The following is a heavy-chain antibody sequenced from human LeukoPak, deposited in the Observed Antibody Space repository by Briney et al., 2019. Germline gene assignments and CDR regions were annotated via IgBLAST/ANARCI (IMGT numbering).Heavy chain of an antibody. CDR2: IKRDGSEK. CDR3: ARPTGTGWFDP. Sequence: GGSLRLSCLASGLKFSNSWMTWVRQAPGRVLEWVANIKRDGSEKYYVDSVKGRFTISRDNAKNSLYLQMNSLRAEDTAVYYCARPTGTGWFDPWGQGTLVTVSS. CDR1: GLKFSNSW. D-gene: IGHD1-1*01. V-gene: IGHV3-7*01. J-gene: IGHJ5*02.